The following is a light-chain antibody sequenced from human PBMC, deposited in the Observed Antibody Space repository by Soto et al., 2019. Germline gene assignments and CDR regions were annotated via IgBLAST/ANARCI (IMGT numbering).Light chain of an antibody. Sequence: DIQITQSPSSLSASVGDRVTITCRASQSFSSYLNWYQQKPGKAPKLLIYAASSLQSGVPSRFSGSGSGTDFTLTISSLQPEDFATYYCQQSYSTPRTFGQGTKVDIK. CDR2: AAS. V-gene: IGKV1-39*01. CDR3: QQSYSTPRT. CDR1: QSFSSY. J-gene: IGKJ1*01.